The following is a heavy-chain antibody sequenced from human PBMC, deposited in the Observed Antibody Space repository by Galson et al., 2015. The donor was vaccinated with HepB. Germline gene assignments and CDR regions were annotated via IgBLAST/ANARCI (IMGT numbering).Heavy chain of an antibody. Sequence: SLRLSCAASGFTFSSYSMNWVRQAPGKGLEWVSYISSSSSTIYYADSVKGRFTISRDNAKNSLYLQMNSLRDEDTAVYYCAREGSDYFWGSYRYTVGNYYGMDVWGQGTTVTDSS. D-gene: IGHD3-16*02. CDR2: ISSSSSTI. J-gene: IGHJ6*02. CDR3: AREGSDYFWGSYRYTVGNYYGMDV. CDR1: GFTFSSYS. V-gene: IGHV3-48*02.